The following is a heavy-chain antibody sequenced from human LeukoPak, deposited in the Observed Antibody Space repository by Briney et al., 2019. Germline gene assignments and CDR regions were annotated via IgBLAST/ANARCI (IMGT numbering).Heavy chain of an antibody. CDR1: GGSISSSSYY. CDR3: AREEMAMLYYFDY. Sequence: SETLSLTCTVSGGSISSSSYYWGWIRQPPGKGLEWIGSIYYSGSTYYNPSPKSRVTISVDTSKNQFSLKLSSVTAADTAVYYCAREEMAMLYYFDYWGQGTLVTVSS. V-gene: IGHV4-39*07. D-gene: IGHD5-24*01. J-gene: IGHJ4*02. CDR2: IYYSGST.